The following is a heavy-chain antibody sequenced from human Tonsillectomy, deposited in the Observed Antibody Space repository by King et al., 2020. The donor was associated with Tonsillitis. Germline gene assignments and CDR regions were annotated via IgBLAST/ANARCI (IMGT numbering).Heavy chain of an antibody. D-gene: IGHD2-21*02. CDR2: IYPGDSDT. CDR3: ASPRYCGGDCYFGAFDI. J-gene: IGHJ3*02. Sequence: VQLVQSGAEVKKPGESLKISCKGSGYSFTTYWIGWVRQMPGKGLEWMGIIYPGDSDTRYSPSFQGQVTISADKSISTAYLQWSSLQASDTAMYYCASPRYCGGDCYFGAFDIWGQGTTVTVSS. V-gene: IGHV5-51*03. CDR1: GYSFTTYW.